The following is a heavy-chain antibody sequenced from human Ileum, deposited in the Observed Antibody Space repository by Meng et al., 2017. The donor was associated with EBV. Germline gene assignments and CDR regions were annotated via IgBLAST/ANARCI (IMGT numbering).Heavy chain of an antibody. CDR1: GGSIISSNYY. CDR2: IYNSGST. V-gene: IGHV4-30-4*01. CDR3: ARGQKGYFDL. J-gene: IGHJ2*01. Sequence: QVPRQESGPGLVKPSQTLSLTFTVSGGSIISSNYYWSWIRQPPGKGLEWSGHIYNSGSTYYNPSLKSRITISVDTSKNQFSLKLSSVTAADTAVYYCARGQKGYFDLWGRGTLVTASS.